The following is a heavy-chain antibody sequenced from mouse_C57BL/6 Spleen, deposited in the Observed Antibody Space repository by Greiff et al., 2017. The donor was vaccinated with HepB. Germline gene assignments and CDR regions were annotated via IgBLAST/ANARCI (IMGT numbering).Heavy chain of an antibody. CDR1: GYTFTDYN. Sequence: VQLKQSGPELVKPGASVKMSCKASGYTFTDYNMHWVKQSHGKSLEWIGYINPNNGGTSYNQKFKGKATLTVNKSSSTAYMELRSLTSEDSAVYYCARYGYYGDYFDYWGQGTTLTVSS. D-gene: IGHD2-3*01. CDR2: INPNNGGT. V-gene: IGHV1-22*01. CDR3: ARYGYYGDYFDY. J-gene: IGHJ2*01.